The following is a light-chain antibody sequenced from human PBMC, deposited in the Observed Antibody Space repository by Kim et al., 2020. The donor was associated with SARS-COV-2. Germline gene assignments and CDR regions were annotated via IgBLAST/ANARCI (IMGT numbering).Light chain of an antibody. CDR3: QQYNFYSAWT. Sequence: SVGAIVTITCRASQTVSDCLAWYQQKPGKPPKLLIYKASNLQSGVPSRFSGTGSGTEFTLTIDSLQPDDFATYYCQQYNFYSAWTFGQGTKVDIK. CDR1: QTVSDC. V-gene: IGKV1-5*03. J-gene: IGKJ1*01. CDR2: KAS.